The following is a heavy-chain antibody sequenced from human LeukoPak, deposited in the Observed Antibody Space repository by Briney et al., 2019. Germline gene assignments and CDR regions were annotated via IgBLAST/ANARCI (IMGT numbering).Heavy chain of an antibody. CDR1: GGTFSSYA. Sequence: SVKVSCKASGGTFSSYAISWVRQAPGQGLEWMGGIIPIFRTANYAQKFQGRVTITTDESTNTAYMELSSLRSEDTAVYFCATTLGRDIVVVPAAIRDELGYWGQGTLVTVSS. V-gene: IGHV1-69*05. J-gene: IGHJ4*02. D-gene: IGHD2-2*02. CDR3: ATTLGRDIVVVPAAIRDELGY. CDR2: IIPIFRTA.